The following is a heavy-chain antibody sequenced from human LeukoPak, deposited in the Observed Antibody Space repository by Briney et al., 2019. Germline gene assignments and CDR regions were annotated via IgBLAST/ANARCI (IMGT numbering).Heavy chain of an antibody. CDR2: ISGSGGST. V-gene: IGHV3-23*01. CDR1: GFTFSSYA. D-gene: IGHD3-22*01. Sequence: PGGSLRLSCAASGFTFSSYAMSWVRQAPGKGLEWASAISGSGGSTYYADSVKGRFTISRDNAKNSLYLQMNSLRAEDTAVYYCAKDFDDGGYYHTGAYYFDYWGQGTLVTVSS. J-gene: IGHJ4*02. CDR3: AKDFDDGGYYHTGAYYFDY.